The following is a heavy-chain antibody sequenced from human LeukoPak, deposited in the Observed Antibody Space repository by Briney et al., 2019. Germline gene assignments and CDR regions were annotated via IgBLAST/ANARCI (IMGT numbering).Heavy chain of an antibody. Sequence: PGGSLRLSCAASGFTFSSYGMPWVRQAPGKGLEWVAVISYDGSNKYCAGSVKGRFTISRDNSKNTLYLQMNSLRAEDTAVYYCAKDDRGRADEYYFDYWGQGTLVTVSS. D-gene: IGHD1-26*01. V-gene: IGHV3-30*18. CDR1: GFTFSSYG. CDR3: AKDDRGRADEYYFDY. CDR2: ISYDGSNK. J-gene: IGHJ4*02.